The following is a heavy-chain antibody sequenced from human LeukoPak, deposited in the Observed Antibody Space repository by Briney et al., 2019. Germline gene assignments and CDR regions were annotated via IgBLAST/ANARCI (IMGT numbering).Heavy chain of an antibody. CDR1: GGTFSSNT. D-gene: IGHD3-22*01. J-gene: IGHJ4*02. Sequence: SVKVSCKASGGTFSSNTISWVRQAPGQGLECMGGIIPIFGTANYAQKFQGRVTITADESTSTAYMELSSLRYEDTAVYYCARDGHRMYYYESSVYRFDYWGQGTLVTVSS. CDR2: IIPIFGTA. CDR3: ARDGHRMYYYESSVYRFDY. V-gene: IGHV1-69*01.